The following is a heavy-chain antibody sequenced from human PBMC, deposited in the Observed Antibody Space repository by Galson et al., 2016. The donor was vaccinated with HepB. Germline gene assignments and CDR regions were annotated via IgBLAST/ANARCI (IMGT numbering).Heavy chain of an antibody. V-gene: IGHV3-23*01. CDR3: AKTVRMTTVTGFDC. J-gene: IGHJ4*02. CDR1: GFTFKSYA. Sequence: SLRLSCAASGFTFKSYAMNWVRQAPGKGLEWVSAISATGGSAYYADSVKGRFTISRDNSKNTLYLQMNSLRAEDTAVYYCAKTVRMTTVTGFDCWGQGTLVTVSS. D-gene: IGHD4-17*01. CDR2: ISATGGSA.